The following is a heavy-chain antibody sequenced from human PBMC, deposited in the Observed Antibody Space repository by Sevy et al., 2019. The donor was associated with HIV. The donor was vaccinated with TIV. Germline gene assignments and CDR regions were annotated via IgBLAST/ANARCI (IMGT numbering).Heavy chain of an antibody. Sequence: GGSLRLSCAASGSSFESFAMNWVRQAPGKGLEWVAYISKSSSYIYYADSVKGRFTISRDNAKNSLFLQMNSLGAEDTAIYYCTRGSGIDYYEKGMDLWGQGTTVTVS. V-gene: IGHV3-21*04. CDR2: ISKSSSYI. CDR3: TRGSGIDYYEKGMDL. CDR1: GSSFESFA. J-gene: IGHJ6*02. D-gene: IGHD3-10*01.